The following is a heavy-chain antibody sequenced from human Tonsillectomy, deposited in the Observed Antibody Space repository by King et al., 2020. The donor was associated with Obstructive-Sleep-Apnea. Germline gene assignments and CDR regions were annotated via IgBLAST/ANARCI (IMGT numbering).Heavy chain of an antibody. CDR3: ARHFYCSGGSCPFDY. J-gene: IGHJ4*02. V-gene: IGHV4-59*08. Sequence: QLQESGPGLVKPSETLSLTCTVSGGSISSYYWSWIRQPPGKGLEWIGYIYYSGSTNYNPSLKSRVTISVDTSKNKFSLKLSSVTAADTAGYYCARHFYCSGGSCPFDYWGQGTLVTVSS. CDR1: GGSISSYY. D-gene: IGHD2-15*01. CDR2: IYYSGST.